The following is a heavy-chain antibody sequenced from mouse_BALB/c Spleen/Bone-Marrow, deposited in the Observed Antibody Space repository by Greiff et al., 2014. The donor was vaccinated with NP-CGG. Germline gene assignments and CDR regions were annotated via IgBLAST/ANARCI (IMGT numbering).Heavy chain of an antibody. Sequence: VKLEESGGGLVKPGGSLKLSCAASGFTFSSYTMSWVRQTPEKRLEWVATISSGGSYTYYPDSVKGRFTISRDNAKNTLYLQMSSLKSEDTAMYYCTRDLYDGYYYYAMDYWGQGTSVTVSS. V-gene: IGHV5-6-4*01. CDR3: TRDLYDGYYYYAMDY. J-gene: IGHJ4*01. CDR2: ISSGGSYT. CDR1: GFTFSSYT. D-gene: IGHD2-3*01.